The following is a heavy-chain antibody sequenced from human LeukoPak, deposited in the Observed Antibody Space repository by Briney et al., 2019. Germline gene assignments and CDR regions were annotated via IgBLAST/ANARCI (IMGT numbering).Heavy chain of an antibody. CDR2: INPNSGNT. V-gene: IGHV1-8*01. Sequence: ASVKVSCKASGYTFTSYYINWVRQAAGQGREWMGWINPNSGNTGYAQKFQGRVTMTRNTSISTAYMALSSLRSEDTAVHYCARVYSSSWTAYYYYGMDVWGQGTTVTVSS. D-gene: IGHD6-13*01. J-gene: IGHJ6*01. CDR3: ARVYSSSWTAYYYYGMDV. CDR1: GYTFTSYY.